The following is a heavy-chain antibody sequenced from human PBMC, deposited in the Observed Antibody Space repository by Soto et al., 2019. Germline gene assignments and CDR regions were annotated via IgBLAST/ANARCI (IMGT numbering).Heavy chain of an antibody. CDR1: GFTFSSFD. CDR3: AKHLGATKAMET. D-gene: IGHD1-26*01. J-gene: IGHJ5*02. Sequence: QVQLVESGGGVVQPGRSLRLSCAASGFTFSSFDMHWVRQAPGKGLEWVAVISYDGSNKDYADSVKGRFTISRDNSKNTLYLQMNSLRAEDTAVYYCAKHLGATKAMETWGQGALVTVSS. CDR2: ISYDGSNK. V-gene: IGHV3-30*18.